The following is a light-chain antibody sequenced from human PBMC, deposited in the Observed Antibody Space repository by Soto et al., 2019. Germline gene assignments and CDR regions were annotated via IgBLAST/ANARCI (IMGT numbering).Light chain of an antibody. CDR2: GAS. CDR3: QQYGSSPLT. CDR1: QSVRNN. J-gene: IGKJ4*01. V-gene: IGKV3-15*01. Sequence: EIVMTQSPATLSVSPGERATLSCRASQSVRNNLAWYQQKPGQAPRLLIYGASTRATGIPARFSGSGSGTEFTLTISSLQSEDFAVYYCQQYGSSPLTFGGGTKVEIK.